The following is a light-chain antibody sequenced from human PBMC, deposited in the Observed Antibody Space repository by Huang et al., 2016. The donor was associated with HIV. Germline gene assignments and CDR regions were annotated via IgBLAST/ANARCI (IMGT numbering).Light chain of an antibody. CDR1: QSFTTW. J-gene: IGKJ1*01. V-gene: IGKV1-5*01. CDR3: QQYDGYPWT. CDR2: DVS. Sequence: DIQMTQSPSTLSASVGDRVTITCWASQSFTTWLAWYQQKPGKAPKLLIYDVSSLESGVPSRFSGSGSGTEFTLTSSSLQPDDFATYYCQQYDGYPWTFGQGTKVEIK.